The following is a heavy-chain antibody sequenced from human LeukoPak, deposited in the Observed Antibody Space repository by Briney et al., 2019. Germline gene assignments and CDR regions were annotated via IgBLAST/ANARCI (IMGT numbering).Heavy chain of an antibody. CDR1: GTSFSSYY. V-gene: IGHV4-34*01. J-gene: IGHJ4*02. Sequence: PSETLSLTCAVSGTSFSSYYWSWIRQPPGKGLEWIGEVNHSGYTNDNPSLKSRVTISLDTSKNQFSLRLRSVTAADTGVYFCARMTTGHDFWGQGTLVTVSS. D-gene: IGHD4-17*01. CDR3: ARMTTGHDF. CDR2: VNHSGYT.